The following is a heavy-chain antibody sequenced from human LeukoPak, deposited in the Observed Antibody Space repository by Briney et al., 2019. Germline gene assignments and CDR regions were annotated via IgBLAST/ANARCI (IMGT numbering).Heavy chain of an antibody. CDR3: AKELSVYGSGSWGYYYYGMDV. Sequence: EGSLRLSCAASGFTFSSYGMHWVRQAPGKGLEWVAVISYDGSNKYYADSVKGRFTISRDNSKNTLYLQMNSLRAEDTAVYYCAKELSVYGSGSWGYYYYGMDVWGQGTTVTVSS. J-gene: IGHJ6*02. V-gene: IGHV3-30*18. CDR2: ISYDGSNK. D-gene: IGHD3-10*01. CDR1: GFTFSSYG.